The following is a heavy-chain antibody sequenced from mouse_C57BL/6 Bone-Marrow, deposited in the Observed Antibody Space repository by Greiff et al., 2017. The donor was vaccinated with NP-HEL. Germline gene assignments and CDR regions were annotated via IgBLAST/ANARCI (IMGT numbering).Heavy chain of an antibody. Sequence: VQLQQSGPVLVKPGPSVKISCKASGFTFTDYYMHWVKQRPGRGLEWIGRIDPNSGGTKYNEKFKSKATLTVDKPSSTAYMQLSSLTSEDSAVYYCAREEYSNYFDYWGQGTTLTVSS. CDR3: AREEYSNYFDY. J-gene: IGHJ2*01. V-gene: IGHV1-72*01. CDR2: IDPNSGGT. D-gene: IGHD2-5*01. CDR1: GFTFTDYY.